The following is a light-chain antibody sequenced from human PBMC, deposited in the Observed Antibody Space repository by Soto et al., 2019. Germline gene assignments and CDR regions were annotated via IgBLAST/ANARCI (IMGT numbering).Light chain of an antibody. CDR1: QGVSTW. CDR2: TAS. J-gene: IGKJ4*01. Sequence: DIQMTQSPSSVSASVGDRVTITCRASQGVSTWLAWYQQKPGKAPNLLIYTASSLQSGVPSRFSGSGSGPDFTLTISSLQPEDFATYSCQQTTTFPLTFGGGTKVEI. V-gene: IGKV1D-12*01. CDR3: QQTTTFPLT.